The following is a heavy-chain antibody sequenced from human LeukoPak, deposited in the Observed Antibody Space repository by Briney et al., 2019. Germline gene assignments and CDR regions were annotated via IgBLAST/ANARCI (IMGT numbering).Heavy chain of an antibody. CDR3: AIPCSSTSCYEDGAFDI. V-gene: IGHV1-18*01. J-gene: IGHJ3*02. CDR1: RYTFTIYA. D-gene: IGHD2-2*01. CDR2: ISAYTGNT. Sequence: ASVTVSSTASRYTFTIYAISWVRQAPGQGREWMGWISAYTGNTKYAQKLQGRVTMTTDTSTSTAYMELRSLRSDDTAVYYCAIPCSSTSCYEDGAFDIWGQGTMVTVSS.